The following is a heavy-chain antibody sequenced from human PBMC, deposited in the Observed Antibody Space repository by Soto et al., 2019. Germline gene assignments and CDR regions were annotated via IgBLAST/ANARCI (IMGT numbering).Heavy chain of an antibody. Sequence: QVQLVQSGAEVKKPGSSVKVSCKASGGTFSSYTISWVRQAPGQGLEWMGRIIPILGIANYAQKLQGRVTITADKSTSTAYMELSSLRSEDTAVYYCARVGEGYCTNGVCYTEWFDPWGQGTLVTVSS. V-gene: IGHV1-69*02. CDR2: IIPILGIA. CDR1: GGTFSSYT. D-gene: IGHD2-8*01. CDR3: ARVGEGYCTNGVCYTEWFDP. J-gene: IGHJ5*02.